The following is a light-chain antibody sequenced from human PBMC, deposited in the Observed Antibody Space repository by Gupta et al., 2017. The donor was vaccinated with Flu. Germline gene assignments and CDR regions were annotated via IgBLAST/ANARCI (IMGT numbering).Light chain of an antibody. J-gene: IGLJ3*02. Sequence: SALTQSASVSGSPGQTITISCTGSNSDIGAYVSWYQHHPGRAPKLMIYEVNNRPSGIANRFSGSKSGNTASLTIAGLQAEEEADYYCHSYTGSTTPWVFGGGTKLTVL. CDR2: EVN. CDR3: HSYTGSTTPWV. CDR1: NSDIGAY. V-gene: IGLV2-14*01.